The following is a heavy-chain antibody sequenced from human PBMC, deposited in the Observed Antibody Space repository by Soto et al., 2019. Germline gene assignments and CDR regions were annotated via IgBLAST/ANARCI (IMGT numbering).Heavy chain of an antibody. D-gene: IGHD2-21*02. Sequence: SVKVSCKASGGTFSSYAISWVRQAPGQGLEWMGGIIPIFGTANYAQKFQGRVTITADKSTSTAYMELSSLRSEDTAGYYCARARVVTATPAYFQHWGQGTLVTVSS. CDR3: ARARVVTATPAYFQH. CDR2: IIPIFGTA. V-gene: IGHV1-69*06. J-gene: IGHJ1*01. CDR1: GGTFSSYA.